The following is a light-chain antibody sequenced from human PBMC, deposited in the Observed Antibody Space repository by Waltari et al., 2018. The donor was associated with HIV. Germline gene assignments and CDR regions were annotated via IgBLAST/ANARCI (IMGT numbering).Light chain of an antibody. Sequence: QSALTQPASVSGSPGQSITLSCTGASSDVGRYNYVSWYQHHPGKAPKLIIYDVSNRPSGVSNSFSGSKSGTTASLTISGLQAEDEADYYCSSYTSSRTVVFGGGTKLTVL. CDR2: DVS. V-gene: IGLV2-14*03. CDR3: SSYTSSRTVV. CDR1: SSDVGRYNY. J-gene: IGLJ2*01.